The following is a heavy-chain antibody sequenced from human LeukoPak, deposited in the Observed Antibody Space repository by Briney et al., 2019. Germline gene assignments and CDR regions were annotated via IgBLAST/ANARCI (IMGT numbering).Heavy chain of an antibody. V-gene: IGHV4-59*08. CDR3: ARQAVSVNSSSKTVFDY. Sequence: SETLSLTCTVSGGSISSYYWSWIRQPPGKGLEWIGYIYYSGSTNYNPSLKSRVTISVDTSKNQFSLKLSSVTAADTAVYYCARQAVSVNSSSKTVFDYWGQGTLVTVSS. D-gene: IGHD6-13*01. CDR1: GGSISSYY. J-gene: IGHJ4*02. CDR2: IYYSGST.